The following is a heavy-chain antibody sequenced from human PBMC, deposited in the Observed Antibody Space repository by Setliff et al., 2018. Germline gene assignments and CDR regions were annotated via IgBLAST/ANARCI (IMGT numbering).Heavy chain of an antibody. CDR1: GFYISGGYC. J-gene: IGHJ4*02. V-gene: IGHV4-38-2*02. CDR3: VRTLLLSPYYFDY. D-gene: IGHD2-21*01. CDR2: IFHLGNA. Sequence: PSETLSLTCTVSGFYISGGYCWGWIRQSPGKGLEWIASIFHLGNAYYNPSLKSRVTMSVDTSKNQFSLRLTSVTAADTAVYYCVRTLLLSPYYFDYWGQGTLVTVSS.